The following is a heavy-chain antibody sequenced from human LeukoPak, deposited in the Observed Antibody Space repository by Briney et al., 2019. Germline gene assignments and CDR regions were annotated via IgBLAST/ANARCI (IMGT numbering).Heavy chain of an antibody. CDR1: GGSISSYY. Sequence: PSETLSLTCTVSGGSISSYYWSWIRQPPGKGLEWIGYIYYSGSTNYNPSLKSRVTISVDTSKNQFSLKLSSVTAADTAVYYCARGPAGYPLSYYYYMDVWGKGTTVTVS. V-gene: IGHV4-59*01. CDR3: ARGPAGYPLSYYYYMDV. CDR2: IYYSGST. D-gene: IGHD1-1*01. J-gene: IGHJ6*03.